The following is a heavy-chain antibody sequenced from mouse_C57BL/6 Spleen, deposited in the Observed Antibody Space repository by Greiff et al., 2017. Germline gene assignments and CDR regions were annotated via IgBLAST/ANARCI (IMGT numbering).Heavy chain of an antibody. Sequence: QVQLQQPGAELVKPGASVKLSCKASGYTFTSYWMHWVKQRPGRGLELIGRIDPNSGGTKYNEKFKSKATLTVDKPSSTAYMQLSSLTSEDSAVYYGAKVLGREYFCAMAYWGQGTPVTVSA. CDR1: GYTFTSYW. D-gene: IGHD3-1*01. J-gene: IGHJ3*01. V-gene: IGHV1-72*01. CDR2: IDPNSGGT. CDR3: AKVLGREYFCAMAY.